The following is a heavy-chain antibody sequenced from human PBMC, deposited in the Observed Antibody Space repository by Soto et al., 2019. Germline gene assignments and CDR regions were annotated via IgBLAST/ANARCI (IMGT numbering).Heavy chain of an antibody. CDR3: ARVLRSSWSYFDY. CDR1: GFTFSSYA. D-gene: IGHD6-13*01. CDR2: ISYDGSNK. J-gene: IGHJ4*02. Sequence: GGSLRLSCAASGFTFSSYAMHWVRQAPGKGLEWVAVISYDGSNKYYADSVKGRFTISRDNSKNTLYLQMNSLRAEDTAVYYCARVLRSSWSYFDYWGQGTLVTVSS. V-gene: IGHV3-30-3*01.